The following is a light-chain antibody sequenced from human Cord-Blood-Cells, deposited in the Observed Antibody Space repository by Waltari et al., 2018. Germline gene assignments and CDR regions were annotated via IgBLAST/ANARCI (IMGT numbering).Light chain of an antibody. CDR2: DVS. CDR3: SSYTSSSSYV. CDR1: SSYVGGSYL. Sequence: QPALTQPASVSGSPGQPTPLSCTVTSSYVGGSYLVSWYQTHPGKAPKLMIYDVSNRPSGVSNRFCSPKTGNTASLTNSGLQAEDEADYYCSSYTSSSSYVFGTGTKVTVL. J-gene: IGLJ1*01. V-gene: IGLV2-14*01.